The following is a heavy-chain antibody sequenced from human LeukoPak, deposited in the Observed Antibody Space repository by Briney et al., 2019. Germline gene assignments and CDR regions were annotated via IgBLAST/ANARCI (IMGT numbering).Heavy chain of an antibody. J-gene: IGHJ4*02. Sequence: GGSLRLSCAASGFTFSACTMNWVRQAPGKGLEWVSSITTTSTFYADSVKGRFTISRDNAKNSLYLQLNSLRTEDTAVYYCVRDRGWYHFDLWGQGTLVTVSS. CDR2: ITTTSTF. D-gene: IGHD3-10*01. CDR3: VRDRGWYHFDL. V-gene: IGHV3-21*01. CDR1: GFTFSACT.